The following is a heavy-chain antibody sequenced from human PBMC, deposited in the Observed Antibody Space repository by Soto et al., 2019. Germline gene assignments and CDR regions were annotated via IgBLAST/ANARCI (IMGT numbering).Heavy chain of an antibody. D-gene: IGHD6-19*01. CDR1: GFTFGGSA. V-gene: IGHV3-73*01. J-gene: IGHJ4*02. CDR2: IRSKTNSYAT. CDR3: TRQTDAVQWLVVPTDYNFDY. Sequence: QAGGSLRLSCAASGFTFGGSAMHWVRQASGKGLEWVGHIRSKTNSYATAYAESVKGRFTISRDDSMNTAYLQMNSLKTEDTAVYFCTRQTDAVQWLVVPTDYNFDYWGQGTLVTVSS.